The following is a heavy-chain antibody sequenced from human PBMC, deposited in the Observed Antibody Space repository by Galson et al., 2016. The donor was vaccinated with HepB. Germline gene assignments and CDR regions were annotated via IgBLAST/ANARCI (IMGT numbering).Heavy chain of an antibody. Sequence: SLRLSCAASGFILSDYYMDWVRQAPGKGLEWVGRTSNRARSYTTDYAASVNGRCTVSRDNSKRSVYLQMNALKPEDTAVYYCTRTGLGDFDHWGRGTLVTVSS. CDR2: TSNRARSYTT. V-gene: IGHV3-72*01. CDR3: TRTGLGDFDH. CDR1: GFILSDYY. J-gene: IGHJ4*02.